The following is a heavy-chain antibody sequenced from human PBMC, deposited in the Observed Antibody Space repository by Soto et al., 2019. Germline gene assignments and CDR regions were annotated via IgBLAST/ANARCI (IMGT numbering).Heavy chain of an antibody. CDR3: AIVSSIGGGDCYFDY. CDR2: IYYSGST. Sequence: SETLSLTCTVSGGSISSYYWSWIRQPPGKGLEWIGYIYYSGSTNYNPSLKSRVTISVDTSKNQFSLKLSSVTAADTALYYCAIVSSIGGGDCYFDYWGQGTLVTVSS. D-gene: IGHD2-21*02. CDR1: GGSISSYY. J-gene: IGHJ4*02. V-gene: IGHV4-59*01.